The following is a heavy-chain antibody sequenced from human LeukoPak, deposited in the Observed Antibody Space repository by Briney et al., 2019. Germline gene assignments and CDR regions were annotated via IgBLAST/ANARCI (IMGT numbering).Heavy chain of an antibody. CDR1: EFTLNSHG. V-gene: IGHV3-33*01. D-gene: IGHD3-3*01. CDR2: IWYDGSNQ. CDR3: ARGVPHVYYDFWSGYSNWFEP. Sequence: GGSLRPSCAAPEFTLNSHGMHWVRQAPGKGLQRWAVIWYDGSNQNYADSVKGRFTISRDNSKNPLYLQMNSLRAEDTAVYYCARGVPHVYYDFWSGYSNWFEPWGEGTLVTVSS. J-gene: IGHJ5*02.